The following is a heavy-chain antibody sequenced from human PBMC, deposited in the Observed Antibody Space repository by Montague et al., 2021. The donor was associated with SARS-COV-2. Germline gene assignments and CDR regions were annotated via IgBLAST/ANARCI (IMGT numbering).Heavy chain of an antibody. Sequence: SLRLSCAASGFTFSSYAMHWVRQAPGKGLEWVAVISYVGSNKYYADSVKGRFTISRDNSKNTLYLQMNSLRAEDTAVYYCARDTYDSSGYSDGMDVWGQGTTVTVSS. CDR1: GFTFSSYA. J-gene: IGHJ6*02. CDR2: ISYVGSNK. V-gene: IGHV3-30-3*01. CDR3: ARDTYDSSGYSDGMDV. D-gene: IGHD3-22*01.